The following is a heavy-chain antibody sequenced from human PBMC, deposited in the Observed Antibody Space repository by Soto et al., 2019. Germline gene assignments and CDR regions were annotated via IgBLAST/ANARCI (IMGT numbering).Heavy chain of an antibody. CDR1: GGSISSGDYY. V-gene: IGHV4-30-4*01. D-gene: IGHD3-10*01. CDR3: ARARPFRGLMPLDALDT. Sequence: PSETLSLTCTVSGGSISSGDYYWSWIRQPPGKGLEWIGYIYYSGSTYYNPSPQSRVTISVDTSKNQFSLKLSSVTAADTAVYYCARARPFRGLMPLDALDTWGQGTMVTVS. J-gene: IGHJ3*02. CDR2: IYYSGST.